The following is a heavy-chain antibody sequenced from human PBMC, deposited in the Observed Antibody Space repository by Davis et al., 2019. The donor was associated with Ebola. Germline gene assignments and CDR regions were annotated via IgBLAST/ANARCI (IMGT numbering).Heavy chain of an antibody. CDR2: IDAGNGNT. D-gene: IGHD5-24*01. CDR1: LYTFANYA. Sequence: ASVPVSRQASLYTFANYAIHWVRQAPGQRLEWMGWIDAGNGNTRYSQKFQGRVPITRDTSASTGYMELSSLTSEDTAVYYCAIMTTIRGWGQGTLVTVSS. V-gene: IGHV1-3*01. J-gene: IGHJ4*02. CDR3: AIMTTIRG.